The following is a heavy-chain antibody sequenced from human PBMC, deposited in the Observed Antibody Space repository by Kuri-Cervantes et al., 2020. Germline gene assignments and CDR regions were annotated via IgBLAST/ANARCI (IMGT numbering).Heavy chain of an antibody. V-gene: IGHV4-4*07. CDR3: ARDYITMVRAYYGMDV. D-gene: IGHD3-10*01. CDR2: IYTSGST. J-gene: IGHJ6*02. CDR1: SGSISSYY. Sequence: GSLRLSCTVSSGSISSYYWSWIRQPAGKGLEWIGRIYTSGSTNYNPSPKSRVTMSVDTSKNQFSLKLSSVTAADTAVYYCARDYITMVRAYYGMDVWGQGTTVTVSS.